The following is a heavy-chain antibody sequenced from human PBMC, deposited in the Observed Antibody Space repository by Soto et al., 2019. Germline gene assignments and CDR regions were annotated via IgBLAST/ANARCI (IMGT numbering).Heavy chain of an antibody. CDR1: GFTFSNAW. CDR3: TTDAWGDFDAFDI. CDR2: IKSKTDGGTT. D-gene: IGHD3-16*01. J-gene: IGHJ3*02. Sequence: GWSLRLSCAASGFTFSNAWMSWVRQAPGKGLEWVGRIKSKTDGGTTDYAAPVKGRFTISSDDSKNTLYLQMNSLKTEDTAVYYCTTDAWGDFDAFDIWGQGTMGTVSS. V-gene: IGHV3-15*01.